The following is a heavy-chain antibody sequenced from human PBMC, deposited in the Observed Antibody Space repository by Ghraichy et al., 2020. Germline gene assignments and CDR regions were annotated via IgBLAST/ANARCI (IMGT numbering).Heavy chain of an antibody. D-gene: IGHD4-17*01. CDR3: ARDYGDYYYYGMDV. J-gene: IGHJ6*02. CDR1: GFIFSSYS. V-gene: IGHV3-48*02. CDR2: ISTSSSAI. Sequence: GESLNISCAASGFIFSSYSMNWVRQAPGKGLEWVSYISTSSSAIYYPDSVKGRFTISRDNAKNSVYLQMNSLRDEDTAVYYCARDYGDYYYYGMDVWGQGTTVTVSS.